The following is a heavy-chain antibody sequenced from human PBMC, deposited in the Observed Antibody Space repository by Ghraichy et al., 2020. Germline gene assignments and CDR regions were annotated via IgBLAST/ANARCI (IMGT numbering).Heavy chain of an antibody. CDR3: APDLGYCSSGTCYPYYYSGMDV. CDR1: GFTLSNYA. CDR2: ITSTGTTM. V-gene: IGHV3-48*02. J-gene: IGHJ6*02. D-gene: IGHD2-15*01. Sequence: GGSLRLSCAASGFTLSNYAMNWVRQAPGKGLEWVSYITSTGTTMYYADSVKGRFTLSRDSAKNSLFLQMNRLRDEDTALYYCAPDLGYCSSGTCYPYYYSGMDVWGHGTTVTVSS.